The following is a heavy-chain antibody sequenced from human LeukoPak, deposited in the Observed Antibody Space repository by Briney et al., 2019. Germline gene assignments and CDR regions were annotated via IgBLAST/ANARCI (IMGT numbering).Heavy chain of an antibody. CDR2: ISYDGSNK. CDR3: ARDPLSQYYFDY. Sequence: PGRSLRLSCAASGFTFSSYAMHWVRQAPGKGLDRVAVISYDGSNKYYADSVKGRFTISRDNSKNTLYLQMNSLRAEDTAVYYCARDPLSQYYFDYWGQGTLVTVSS. J-gene: IGHJ4*02. CDR1: GFTFSSYA. V-gene: IGHV3-30*04.